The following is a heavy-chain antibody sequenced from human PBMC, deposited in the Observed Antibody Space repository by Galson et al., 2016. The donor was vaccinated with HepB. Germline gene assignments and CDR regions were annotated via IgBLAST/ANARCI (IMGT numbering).Heavy chain of an antibody. V-gene: IGHV3-64D*06. CDR3: VKGVASRPGYYFDL. CDR2: INSNGGDI. D-gene: IGHD6-13*01. J-gene: IGHJ4*02. CDR1: GFTFSTYA. Sequence: SLRLSCAASGFTFSTYAMHWVRQAPGKGLEYVSGINSNGGDINYADSVKGRFTISRDNSKNTLYLQMSGLRPEDTAVYYCVKGVASRPGYYFDLWGQGTLVTVSP.